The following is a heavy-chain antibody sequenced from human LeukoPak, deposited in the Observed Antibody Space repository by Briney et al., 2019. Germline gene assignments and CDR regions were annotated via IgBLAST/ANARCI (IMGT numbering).Heavy chain of an antibody. J-gene: IGHJ4*02. CDR2: ISSSSSYI. V-gene: IGHV3-21*01. Sequence: SGGSLRLSCAASGFTFSSYSMNWVRQAPGKGLEWVSSISSSSSYIYYADPVKGRFTISRDNAKNSLYLQMNSLRAEDTTVYYCARDRDIVVVPAAIFRWRSGFDYWGQGTLVTVSS. D-gene: IGHD2-2*02. CDR3: ARDRDIVVVPAAIFRWRSGFDY. CDR1: GFTFSSYS.